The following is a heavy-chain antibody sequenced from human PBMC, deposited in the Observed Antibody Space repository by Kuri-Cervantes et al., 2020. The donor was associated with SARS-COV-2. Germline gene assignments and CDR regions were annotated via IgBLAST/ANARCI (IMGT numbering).Heavy chain of an antibody. CDR2: IWLAGSKK. J-gene: IGHJ6*02. Sequence: AGSLRLSCAASGFTFTNYGMHWVRHAPGKGLERVAVIWLAGSKKFYADSVKGRFTISRDNSKNTLYAQMNSLRTAATAAYYCAKYWRRPITPTAQEFYYYCLDVWGQGTTVTVSS. V-gene: IGHV3-33*03. D-gene: IGHD1-14*01. CDR1: GFTFTNYG. CDR3: AKYWRRPITPTAQEFYYYCLDV.